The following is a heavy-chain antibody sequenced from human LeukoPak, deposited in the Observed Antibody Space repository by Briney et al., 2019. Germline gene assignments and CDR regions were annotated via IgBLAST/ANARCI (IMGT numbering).Heavy chain of an antibody. CDR2: IYHSGST. D-gene: IGHD3-3*01. J-gene: IGHJ4*02. CDR1: GYSISSGYY. V-gene: IGHV4-38-2*02. Sequence: PSETLSLTCTVSGYSISSGYYWGWIRQPPGKGLEWIGSIYHSGSTYYNPSLKSRVTISVDTSKNQFSLKLSSVTAADTAVYYCARVPYYYDFWSGDSYYFDYWGQGTLVTVSS. CDR3: ARVPYYYDFWSGDSYYFDY.